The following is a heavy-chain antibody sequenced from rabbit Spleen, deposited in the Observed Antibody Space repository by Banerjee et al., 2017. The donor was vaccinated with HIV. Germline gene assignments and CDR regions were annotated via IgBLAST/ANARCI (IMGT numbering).Heavy chain of an antibody. D-gene: IGHD1-1*01. CDR1: GVSFSGDSFSGDSY. CDR2: IGAGSSGST. Sequence: QSLEESGGDLVKPGASLTLTCIASGVSFSGDSFSGDSYMCWVRQAPGKGLEWIACIGAGSSGSTYYASWAKGRFTISKTSSTTMTLQMTSLTVADTATYFCARDTSGSGFFFPLWGPGTLVTVS. J-gene: IGHJ4*01. V-gene: IGHV1S40*01. CDR3: ARDTSGSGFFFPL.